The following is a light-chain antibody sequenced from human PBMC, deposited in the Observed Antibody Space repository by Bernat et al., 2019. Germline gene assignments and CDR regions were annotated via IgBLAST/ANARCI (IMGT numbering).Light chain of an antibody. Sequence: DIQLTQSPSFLSASVGDRVTITCRASQVIGTYLAWYHQKPGKAPHLLIYGAPTLQSGVPSRFSGSGSGTEFTLTISSLQPEDSATYYCQQLDKFPITFGQGTRLEIK. V-gene: IGKV1-9*01. J-gene: IGKJ5*01. CDR2: GAP. CDR3: QQLDKFPIT. CDR1: QVIGTY.